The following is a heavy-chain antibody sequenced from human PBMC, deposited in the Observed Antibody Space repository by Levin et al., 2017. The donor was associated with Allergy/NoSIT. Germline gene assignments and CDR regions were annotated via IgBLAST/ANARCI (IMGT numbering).Heavy chain of an antibody. CDR2: ISSSSSTI. Sequence: PGGSLRLSCAASGFIFSSYSMNWVRQAPGKGLEWVSYISSSSSTIYYAESVKGRFTISRDSARNALYLQMNSLRDEDTAVYYCASAQHDYGDNRWANFDNWGQGTLVTVSS. D-gene: IGHD4-17*01. J-gene: IGHJ4*02. CDR3: ASAQHDYGDNRWANFDN. V-gene: IGHV3-48*02. CDR1: GFIFSSYS.